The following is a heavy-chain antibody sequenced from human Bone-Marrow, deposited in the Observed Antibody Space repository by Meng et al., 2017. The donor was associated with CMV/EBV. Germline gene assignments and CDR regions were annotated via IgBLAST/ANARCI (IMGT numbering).Heavy chain of an antibody. CDR3: ARGYDSSY. D-gene: IGHD3-22*01. CDR2: ISYDGSNK. V-gene: IGHV3-30-3*01. Sequence: QVELVESGGGGVQPGRSLRPSCAALGFTLRSYAMHGVRQAPGKGLEWVAVISYDGSNKYYADSVKGRFTISRDNSKNTLYLQMNSLRAEDTAVYYCARGYDSSYWGQGTLVTVSS. J-gene: IGHJ4*02. CDR1: GFTLRSYA.